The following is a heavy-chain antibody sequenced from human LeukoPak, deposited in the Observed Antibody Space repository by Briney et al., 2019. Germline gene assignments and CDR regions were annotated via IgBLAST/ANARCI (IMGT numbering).Heavy chain of an antibody. V-gene: IGHV1-2*02. CDR1: GYTFTSYD. CDR3: ARGNGGVAVAVDY. J-gene: IGHJ4*02. CDR2: INPNSGGT. D-gene: IGHD6-19*01. Sequence: ASVKVSCKASGYTFTSYDINWVRQAPGQGLEWMGWINPNSGGTNYAQKFQGRVTMTRDTSISTAYMELSRLRSDDTAVYYCARGNGGVAVAVDYWGQGTLVTVSS.